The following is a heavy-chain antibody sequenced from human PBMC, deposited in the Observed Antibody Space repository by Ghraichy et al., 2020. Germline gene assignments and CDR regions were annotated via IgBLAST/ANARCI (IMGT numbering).Heavy chain of an antibody. CDR1: GFTFSSYG. CDR3: AKDPVEFYYGSGSYLFDY. Sequence: GGSRRLSCAASGFTFSSYGMHWVRQAPGKGLEWVAFIRYDGSNKYYADSVKGRFTISRDNSKNTLYLQMNSLRAEDTAVYYCAKDPVEFYYGSGSYLFDYWGQGTLVTVSS. CDR2: IRYDGSNK. D-gene: IGHD3-10*01. V-gene: IGHV3-30*02. J-gene: IGHJ4*02.